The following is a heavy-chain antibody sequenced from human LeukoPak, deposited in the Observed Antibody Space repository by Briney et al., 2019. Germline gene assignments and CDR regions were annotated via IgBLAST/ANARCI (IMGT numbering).Heavy chain of an antibody. CDR1: GFTFSSYE. Sequence: GGSLRLSCAASGFTFSSYEMNWVRQAPGKGLEWVSYISSSGSTIYYADSVKGRFTISRDNAKNSLYLQMNSLRAEDTAVYYCARDPLTYCGGDCFPPVLGLKIDYWGQGTLVTVSS. CDR2: ISSSGSTI. V-gene: IGHV3-48*03. D-gene: IGHD2-21*02. J-gene: IGHJ4*02. CDR3: ARDPLTYCGGDCFPPVLGLKIDY.